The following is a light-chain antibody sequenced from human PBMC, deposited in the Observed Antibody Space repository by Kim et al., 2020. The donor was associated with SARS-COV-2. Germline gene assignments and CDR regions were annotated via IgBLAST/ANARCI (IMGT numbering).Light chain of an antibody. Sequence: EIVMTQSPATLSVSPGERATLSCRASRSVSSHLAWYQQKPGQGPRLLIYGASTRATGVPDRFSGSGSGTDFTLTISSLHSEDFAVYYCQHYVTWPLTFGGGTKLAI. CDR3: QHYVTWPLT. CDR1: RSVSSH. J-gene: IGKJ4*01. V-gene: IGKV3-15*01. CDR2: GAS.